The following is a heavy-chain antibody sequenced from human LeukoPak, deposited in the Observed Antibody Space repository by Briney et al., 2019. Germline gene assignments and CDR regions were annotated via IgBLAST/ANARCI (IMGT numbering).Heavy chain of an antibody. CDR1: GFSFSLHV. J-gene: IGHJ4*02. CDR2: ITDTGNI. V-gene: IGHV3-23*01. D-gene: IGHD6-19*01. Sequence: GGSLRLSCEASGFSFSLHVMNWVRQAPGKGLEWVSAITDTGNIYYADSVKGRFTISRDTSKNTLFLQMNSLRAEDTALYYCARRGAGSGGLDYWGQGTLVTVSS. CDR3: ARRGAGSGGLDY.